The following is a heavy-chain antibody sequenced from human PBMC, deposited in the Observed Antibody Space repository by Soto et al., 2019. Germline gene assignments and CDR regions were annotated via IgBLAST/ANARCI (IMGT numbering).Heavy chain of an antibody. CDR2: ISAYNGNT. CDR3: ARGSASAALAAVYYYYYMDV. D-gene: IGHD6-25*01. V-gene: IGHV1-18*01. J-gene: IGHJ6*03. CDR1: GYTFTSYG. Sequence: QVPLVESGAEVKKPGASVKVSCKASGYTFTSYGISWVRQAPGQGLEWMGWISAYNGNTNYAQKLQGRVTMTTDTSTSTAYMELRSLRSDDTAVYYCARGSASAALAAVYYYYYMDVWGKGTTVTVSS.